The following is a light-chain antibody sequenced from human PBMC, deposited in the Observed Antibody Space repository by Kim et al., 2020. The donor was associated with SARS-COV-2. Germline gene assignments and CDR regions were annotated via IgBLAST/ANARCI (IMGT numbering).Light chain of an antibody. CDR1: QSFSSSY. J-gene: IGKJ2*01. CDR2: GAS. V-gene: IGKV3-20*01. Sequence: EIVLTQSPGTLSLSPGERATLSCRASQSFSSSYLAWYQQKPGQPPRLLIFGASSRATGIPDRFSGSGSGTDFTLTISRLEPEDFAVYYCQQYGSSPYTFGQGTKVDIK. CDR3: QQYGSSPYT.